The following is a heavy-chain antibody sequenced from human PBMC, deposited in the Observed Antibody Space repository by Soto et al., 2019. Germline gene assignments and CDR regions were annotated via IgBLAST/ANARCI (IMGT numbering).Heavy chain of an antibody. D-gene: IGHD2-2*01. J-gene: IGHJ3*02. V-gene: IGHV3-30*18. CDR3: AKLYCSSTSCYAFDI. CDR2: ISYDGSNK. CDR1: GFTFSSYG. Sequence: QVQLVESGGGVVQPGRSLRLSCAASGFTFSSYGMHWVRQAPGKGLEWVAVISYDGSNKYYVDSVKGRFTISRDNSKNTLYLQMNSLRAEDTAVYYCAKLYCSSTSCYAFDIWGQGTMVTVSS.